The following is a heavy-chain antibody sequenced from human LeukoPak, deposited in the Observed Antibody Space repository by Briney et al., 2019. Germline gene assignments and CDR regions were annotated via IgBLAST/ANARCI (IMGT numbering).Heavy chain of an antibody. CDR2: ISWNSVNT. CDR1: GFTFNDYA. CDR3: ARDSPGRVFDL. V-gene: IGHV3-9*01. Sequence: PGRSLRLSCAASGFTFNDYAMHWVRQAPGKGLEWVSSISWNSVNTGYADSVKGRFTISRDNARNSLYLQMNSLRVEDTAVYFCARDSPGRVFDLWGQGTLVTVSS. J-gene: IGHJ5*02. D-gene: IGHD2-15*01.